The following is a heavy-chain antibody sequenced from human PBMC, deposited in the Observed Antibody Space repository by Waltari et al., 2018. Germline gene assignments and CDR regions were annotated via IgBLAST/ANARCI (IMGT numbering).Heavy chain of an antibody. V-gene: IGHV3-53*01. D-gene: IGHD6-19*01. J-gene: IGHJ6*02. CDR1: GFTVSSNY. CDR3: ARDHVSSGWYKVPYYGMDV. Sequence: EVQLVESGGGLIQPGGSLRLSCAASGFTVSSNYMSWFRQAPGKGLEWVSVIYSGGSTYYADSVKGRFTISRDNSKNTLYLQMNSLRAEDTAVYYCARDHVSSGWYKVPYYGMDVWGQGTTVTVSS. CDR2: IYSGGST.